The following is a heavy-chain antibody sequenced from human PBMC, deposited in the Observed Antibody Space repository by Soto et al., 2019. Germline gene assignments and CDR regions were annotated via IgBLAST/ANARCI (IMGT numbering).Heavy chain of an antibody. Sequence: EVQLEESGGGLVQPGGSLRLSCEASGFTFSNSSWMHWVRQAPGKGLVWVSRINTDGSSTSYADSVKGRFIISRDNAKKTVYLQMNSLGPDDTAVYYCARDPRYYYYMDVWGKGTTVTVSS. J-gene: IGHJ6*03. CDR1: GFTFSNSSW. CDR3: ARDPRYYYYMDV. V-gene: IGHV3-74*01. D-gene: IGHD6-6*01. CDR2: INTDGSST.